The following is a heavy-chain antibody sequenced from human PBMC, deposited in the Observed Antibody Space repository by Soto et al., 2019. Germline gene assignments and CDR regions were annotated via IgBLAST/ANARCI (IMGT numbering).Heavy chain of an antibody. CDR2: IVVGSGNT. Sequence: ASVKVSCKASGFTFNSSAMQWVRQARGQRLEWIGWIVVGSGNTNYAQKFQERVTITRDMSTSTAYMELSSLRSEDTAVYYCAADRIAAAGPPRDYWGQGTLVTVSS. CDR3: AADRIAAAGPPRDY. V-gene: IGHV1-58*02. J-gene: IGHJ4*02. CDR1: GFTFNSSA. D-gene: IGHD6-13*01.